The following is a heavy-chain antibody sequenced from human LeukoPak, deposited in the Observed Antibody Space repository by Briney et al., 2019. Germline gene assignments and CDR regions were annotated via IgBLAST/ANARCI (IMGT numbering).Heavy chain of an antibody. V-gene: IGHV3-21*01. CDR2: ISSSSSYI. D-gene: IGHD2-2*02. CDR1: GFTFSSYN. J-gene: IGHJ4*02. Sequence: GGSLRLSCAASGFTFSSYNMNWVRQAPGKGLEWVSSISSSSSYIYYADSVKGRFTISRDNAKNSLHLQMNSLRAEDTAVYYCARGHCSDTSCYTTPTVWGQGTLVTVSS. CDR3: ARGHCSDTSCYTTPTV.